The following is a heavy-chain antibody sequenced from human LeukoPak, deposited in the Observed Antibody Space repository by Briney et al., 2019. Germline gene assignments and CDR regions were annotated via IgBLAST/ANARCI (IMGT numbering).Heavy chain of an antibody. Sequence: ASVNVSCKASGYTFTGYYMHWVRQAPGQGLEGMGGINPNSGGTNYAQKFQGRVTMTRDTSINTDYMELSRLRSDDTAVYYCAREGDWQYYYDSSGPPTNFDYWGQGTLVTVSS. V-gene: IGHV1-2*02. J-gene: IGHJ4*02. CDR3: AREGDWQYYYDSSGPPTNFDY. CDR1: GYTFTGYY. D-gene: IGHD3-22*01. CDR2: INPNSGGT.